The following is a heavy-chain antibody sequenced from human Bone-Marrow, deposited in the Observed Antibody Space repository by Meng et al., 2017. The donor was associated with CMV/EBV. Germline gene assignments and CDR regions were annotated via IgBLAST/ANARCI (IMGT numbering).Heavy chain of an antibody. CDR1: GYTFTGYY. D-gene: IGHD3-10*01. J-gene: IGHJ4*02. CDR3: ARALIRGVRSDY. V-gene: IGHV1-2*02. Sequence: ASVKVSCKASGYTFTGYYMHWVRQAPGQGLEWMGWINPNSGGTNYAQKFQGRVTMTRDTSVSTAYMELSRLRSDDTAVYYCARALIRGVRSDYWGQGNLVTVSS. CDR2: INPNSGGT.